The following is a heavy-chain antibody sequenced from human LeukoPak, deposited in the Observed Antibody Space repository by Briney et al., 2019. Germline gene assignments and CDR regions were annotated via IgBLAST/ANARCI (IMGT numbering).Heavy chain of an antibody. CDR1: GFTFSSYA. D-gene: IGHD6-19*01. V-gene: IGHV3-23*01. Sequence: GGSLRLSCAASGFTFSSYAMYWVRQAPGKGLEWVPGIFGSGGSTHYADSVKGRFTISRDNSKNTVYLQMNSLRAEDTAVYYCAKTTTGYSSGRFPGWPVDYWGQGTLVTVSS. J-gene: IGHJ4*02. CDR3: AKTTTGYSSGRFPGWPVDY. CDR2: IFGSGGST.